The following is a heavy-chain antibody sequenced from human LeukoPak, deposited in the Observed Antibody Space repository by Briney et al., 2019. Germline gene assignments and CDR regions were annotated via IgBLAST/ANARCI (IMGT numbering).Heavy chain of an antibody. CDR3: SRDWRNGGFHP. CDR2: ISGPADRI. CDR1: GFIFSNFY. D-gene: IGHD2-8*01. J-gene: IGHJ5*02. Sequence: PGGSLRLSCEASGFIFSNFYMSWIRQAPGKGLEWLSYISGPADRIVCADSVKGRFTVSRDNAKNTLFLQMNSLRAEDTAVYYCSRDWRNGGFHPWGQGTLVTVSS. V-gene: IGHV3-11*01.